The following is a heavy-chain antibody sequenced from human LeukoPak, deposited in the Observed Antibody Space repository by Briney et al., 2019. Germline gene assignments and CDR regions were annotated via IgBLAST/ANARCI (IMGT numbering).Heavy chain of an antibody. V-gene: IGHV3-23*01. Sequence: PGGSLRLSCAASGFTFSNYAMDWVRQAPGKGLEWVSAIGRSGGNTYYADAVKGRFTTSRDTSRNTLYLQMNSLRAEDTAVYYCAKVLYCSGGSCYSFDYWGQGTLVTVSS. J-gene: IGHJ4*02. CDR1: GFTFSNYA. CDR2: IGRSGGNT. CDR3: AKVLYCSGGSCYSFDY. D-gene: IGHD2-15*01.